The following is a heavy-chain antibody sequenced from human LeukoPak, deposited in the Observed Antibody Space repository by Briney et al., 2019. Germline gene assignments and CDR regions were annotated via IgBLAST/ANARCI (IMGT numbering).Heavy chain of an antibody. CDR2: IYYSGST. CDR3: ARCVTVVGLDY. Sequence: PSETLSLTCTVSGGSISSYYWSWIRQPPGKGLEWIGYIYYSGSTNYNPSLKSRVTISVDTSKNQFSLKLSSVTAADTAVYYCARCVTVVGLDYWGQGTLVTVSS. V-gene: IGHV4-59*08. CDR1: GGSISSYY. D-gene: IGHD4-23*01. J-gene: IGHJ4*02.